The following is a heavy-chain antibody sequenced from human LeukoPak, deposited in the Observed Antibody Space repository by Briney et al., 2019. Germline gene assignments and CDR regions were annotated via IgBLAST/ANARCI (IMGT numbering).Heavy chain of an antibody. CDR2: IIPIFGTA. D-gene: IGHD6-13*01. CDR1: GGTFSSYA. CDR3: AREPYPGIAAAGGVWFDP. V-gene: IGHV1-69*06. J-gene: IGHJ5*02. Sequence: SVKVSCKASGGTFSSYAISWVRQAPGHGLEWMGRIIPIFGTANYAQKFQGRVTITADKSTSTAYMELSSLRSEDTAVYYCAREPYPGIAAAGGVWFDPWGQGTLVTVSS.